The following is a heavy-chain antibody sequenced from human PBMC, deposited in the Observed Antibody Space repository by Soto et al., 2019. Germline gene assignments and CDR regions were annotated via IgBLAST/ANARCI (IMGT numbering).Heavy chain of an antibody. J-gene: IGHJ4*02. CDR3: GRNWNGVDY. Sequence: EVQLVESGGDLVPPGGSLRLSCVASGFTFSSYWMHWVRQVPGKGPMWVSRISTDGSSTNYADSVKGRFTSSRDNAKNTLYLQMNSLRAEDTAVYYCGRNWNGVDYWGQGTLVTVSS. V-gene: IGHV3-74*01. CDR1: GFTFSSYW. D-gene: IGHD1-1*01. CDR2: ISTDGSST.